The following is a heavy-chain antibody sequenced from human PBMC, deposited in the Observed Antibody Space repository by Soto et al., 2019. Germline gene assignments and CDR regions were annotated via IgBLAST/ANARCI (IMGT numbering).Heavy chain of an antibody. V-gene: IGHV3-21*01. D-gene: IGHD6-13*01. CDR1: GFTFNNYN. Sequence: EVQLVESGGDLVKPGGSLRLSCAVSGFTFNNYNMNWVRQAPGKGLEWVASIGSSGSTIYYADSVKGRFTISRDNAKNSLYLQMDSLRAEDTAVYYCARDQEAGSFFPYYYGMDVWGQGTTVTVSS. CDR2: IGSSGSTI. J-gene: IGHJ6*02. CDR3: ARDQEAGSFFPYYYGMDV.